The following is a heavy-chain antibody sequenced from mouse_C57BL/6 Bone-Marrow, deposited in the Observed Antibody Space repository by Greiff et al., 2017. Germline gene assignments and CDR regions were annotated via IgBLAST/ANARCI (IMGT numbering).Heavy chain of an antibody. V-gene: IGHV1-4*01. CDR1: GYTFTSYT. CDR3: ATNWGFDY. J-gene: IGHJ2*01. CDR2: INPSSGYT. Sequence: QVQLQQSGAELARPGASVKMSCKASGYTFTSYTMHWVKQRPGQGLEWIGYINPSSGYTKYNQKFKDKATLTADKSSSTAYMQLSSLTSADSAVYYCATNWGFDYWGQGTTLTVSS. D-gene: IGHD4-1*01.